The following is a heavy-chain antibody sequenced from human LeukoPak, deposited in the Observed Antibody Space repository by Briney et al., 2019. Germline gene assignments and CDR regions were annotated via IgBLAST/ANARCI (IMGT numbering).Heavy chain of an antibody. V-gene: IGHV3-74*01. CDR3: ARDRILTGYGNDAFDI. J-gene: IGHJ3*02. Sequence: GGSLRLSCAASGFTFSSYWMHWVRQAPGKGLVWVSRINSDGSSTSYADSVKGRFTISRDNAKKTLYLQMNSLRAEDTAVYYCARDRILTGYGNDAFDIWGQGTMVTVSS. CDR1: GFTFSSYW. D-gene: IGHD3-9*01. CDR2: INSDGSST.